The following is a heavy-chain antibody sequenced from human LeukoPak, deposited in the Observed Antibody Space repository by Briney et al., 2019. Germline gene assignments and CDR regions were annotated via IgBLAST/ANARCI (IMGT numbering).Heavy chain of an antibody. J-gene: IGHJ4*02. D-gene: IGHD1-26*01. CDR2: ISGSGGST. CDR1: GFSFSSNA. CDR3: AKAAGATFEY. V-gene: IGHV3-23*01. Sequence: PGGSLRLSCAASGFSFSSNAMNWVRQAPGKGLEWVSVISGSGGSTYYADSVKGRVTISRDNSKNTLYLQMNSLRAEETAVYYCAKAAGATFEYWGQGALVIVSS.